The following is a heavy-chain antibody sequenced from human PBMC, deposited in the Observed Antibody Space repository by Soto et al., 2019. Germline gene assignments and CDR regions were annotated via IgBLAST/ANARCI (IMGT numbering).Heavy chain of an antibody. J-gene: IGHJ4*02. CDR1: GGSISSSSYY. D-gene: IGHD3-9*01. V-gene: IGHV4-39*01. Sequence: SETLSLTCTVSGGSISSSSYYCGWILQPPGKGLEWIGSIYYGGSTYYNPSLKSRVTISVDTSKNQFHLKLSSVTAADTAVYYCATDIMNGHYNVPGTIFDYWGQGNLVT. CDR3: ATDIMNGHYNVPGTIFDY. CDR2: IYYGGST.